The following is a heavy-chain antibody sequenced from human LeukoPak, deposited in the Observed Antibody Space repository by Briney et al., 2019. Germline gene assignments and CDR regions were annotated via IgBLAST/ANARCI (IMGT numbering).Heavy chain of an antibody. V-gene: IGHV4-34*01. D-gene: IGHD3-10*01. J-gene: IGHJ1*01. Sequence: SETLSLTCAVYGGSFSGYYWSWIRQPPGKGLEWIGEINHSGSTNYNPSLKSRVTISVDTSKNQFSLKLSSVTAVDTAVYYCARAGYYYGSGSYLKYFQHWGQGTLVTVSS. CDR1: GGSFSGYY. CDR2: INHSGST. CDR3: ARAGYYYGSGSYLKYFQH.